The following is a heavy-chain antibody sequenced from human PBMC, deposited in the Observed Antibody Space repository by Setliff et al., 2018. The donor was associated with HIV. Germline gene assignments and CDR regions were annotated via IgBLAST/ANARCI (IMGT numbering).Heavy chain of an antibody. CDR2: INHSGST. Sequence: SETLSLTCAVYGGSFSGYYWSWIRQPPGKGLEWIGEINHSGSTNFNPSLKSRVTISVDASKNQFSLRLRSVTAADTAVYYCARHRDPPGTSWIFYYYYMDLWGKGTTVTVSS. CDR3: ARHRDPPGTSWIFYYYYMDL. CDR1: GGSFSGYY. D-gene: IGHD6-13*01. V-gene: IGHV4-34*01. J-gene: IGHJ6*03.